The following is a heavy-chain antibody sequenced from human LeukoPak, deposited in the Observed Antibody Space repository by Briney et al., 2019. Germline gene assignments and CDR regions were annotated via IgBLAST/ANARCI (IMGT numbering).Heavy chain of an antibody. CDR3: ARGDDGDYMGNY. CDR2: IIPIFGTA. D-gene: IGHD4-17*01. J-gene: IGHJ4*02. V-gene: IGHV1-69*05. Sequence: SVKVSRKASGGTFSSYAISWVRQAPGQGLEWMGGIIPIFGTANYAQKFQGRVTITTDESTSTAYMELSSLRSEDTAVYYSARGDDGDYMGNYWGQGTLVTVSS. CDR1: GGTFSSYA.